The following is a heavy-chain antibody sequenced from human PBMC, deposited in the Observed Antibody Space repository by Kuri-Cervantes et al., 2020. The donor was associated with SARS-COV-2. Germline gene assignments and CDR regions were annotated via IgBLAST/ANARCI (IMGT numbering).Heavy chain of an antibody. D-gene: IGHD5-24*01. CDR1: GYTFTGYY. J-gene: IGHJ4*02. V-gene: IGHV1-2*04. Sequence: ASVKVSCKASGYTFTGYYMHWVRQAPGQGLEWMGWINPNSGGTNYAQKFQGWVTMTRDTSISTAYMELSSLRSEDTAVYYCARGVEMATINVPFDYWGQGTLVTVSS. CDR2: INPNSGGT. CDR3: ARGVEMATINVPFDY.